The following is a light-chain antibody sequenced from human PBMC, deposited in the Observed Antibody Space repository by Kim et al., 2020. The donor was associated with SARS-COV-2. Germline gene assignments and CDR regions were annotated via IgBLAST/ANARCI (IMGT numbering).Light chain of an antibody. V-gene: IGKV3-20*01. CDR2: GAS. CDR1: QSLSNNY. Sequence: PGERATPSCRASQSLSNNYLAWYRHKPGQAPRVLIYGASSRATGVPDRFTGSGSGTDFTLTISRLEPEDFALYYCQQYSSSPLTFGQGTRLEIK. J-gene: IGKJ5*01. CDR3: QQYSSSPLT.